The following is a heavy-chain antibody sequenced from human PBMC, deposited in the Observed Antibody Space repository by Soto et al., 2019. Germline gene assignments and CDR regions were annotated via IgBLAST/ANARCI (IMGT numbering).Heavy chain of an antibody. CDR2: ANDRGSR. Sequence: SETLSLTCGVYGGSFSGYFWSWLRQSPGKGLEWLAEANDRGSRNHNPFLRGRLTISLDTSKNQFSLRLSSVTAADTAVYYCATGGRKYQHLKYWGQGTLVTVSS. CDR3: ATGGRKYQHLKY. D-gene: IGHD2-2*01. V-gene: IGHV4-34*01. CDR1: GGSFSGYF. J-gene: IGHJ4*02.